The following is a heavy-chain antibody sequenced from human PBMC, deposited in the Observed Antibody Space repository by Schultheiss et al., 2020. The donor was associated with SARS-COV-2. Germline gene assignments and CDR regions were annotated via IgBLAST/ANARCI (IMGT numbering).Heavy chain of an antibody. CDR2: ITGSGGST. J-gene: IGHJ4*02. Sequence: GESLKISCAASGFTFSSYAMSWVRQAPGKGLEWVSSITGSGGSTNYADSVKGRFTISRDNSKNTLYLQMNSLRAEDTAVYYCARDSYGSGSYYNPLGYWGQGTLVTVSS. CDR3: ARDSYGSGSYYNPLGY. V-gene: IGHV3-23*01. CDR1: GFTFSSYA. D-gene: IGHD3-10*01.